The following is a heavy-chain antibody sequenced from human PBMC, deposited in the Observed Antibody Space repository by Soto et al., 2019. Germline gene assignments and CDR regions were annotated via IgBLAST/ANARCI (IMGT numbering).Heavy chain of an antibody. CDR3: ATHCSGGSCYSWGPGPFDY. D-gene: IGHD2-15*01. J-gene: IGHJ4*02. CDR1: GGTFSSYA. Sequence: QVQLVQSGAEVKKPGSSVKVSCKASGGTFSSYAISWVRQAPGQGLEWMGGIIPIFGTANYAQKFQGRATITADKSTSTAYMELSSLRSEDTAVYYCATHCSGGSCYSWGPGPFDYWGQGTLVTVSS. V-gene: IGHV1-69*06. CDR2: IIPIFGTA.